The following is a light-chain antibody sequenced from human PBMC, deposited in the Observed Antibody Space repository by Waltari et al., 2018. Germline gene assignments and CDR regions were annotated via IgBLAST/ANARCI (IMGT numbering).Light chain of an antibody. CDR2: SNN. CDR1: SSNIGSNP. Sequence: SVLTQPPSASGTPGQRVTISCSGSSSNIGSNPVNWYQQLPGTAPKLLIYSNNQRPSGVPDRFSGSKSGTSASLAISGLQSEDEADYYCAAWDDSLNGFYVFGTGTKVTVL. J-gene: IGLJ1*01. CDR3: AAWDDSLNGFYV. V-gene: IGLV1-44*01.